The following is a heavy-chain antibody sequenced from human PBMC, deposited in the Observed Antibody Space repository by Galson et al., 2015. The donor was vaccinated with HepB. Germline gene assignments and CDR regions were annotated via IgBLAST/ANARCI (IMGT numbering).Heavy chain of an antibody. CDR1: GFTFSNYG. CDR2: ISYDGSNK. J-gene: IGHJ4*02. Sequence: SLRLSCAASGFTFSNYGMHWVRQAPGKGLEWVAVISYDGSNKYYADSVKGRFTISRDNSKNTLYLQMNSLRAEDTALYYCAKDPYLYSALAGTMAGFDYWGQGPWSPSPQ. CDR3: AKDPYLYSALAGTMAGFDY. V-gene: IGHV3-30*18. D-gene: IGHD6-19*01.